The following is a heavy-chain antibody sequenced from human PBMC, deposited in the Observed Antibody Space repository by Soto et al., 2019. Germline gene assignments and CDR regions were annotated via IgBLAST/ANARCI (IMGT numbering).Heavy chain of an antibody. J-gene: IGHJ5*02. V-gene: IGHV4-30-4*01. CDR1: GGSISSGDYD. Sequence: SETLSLTCTVSGGSISSGDYDWRWNRQPPGKGLERIGYIYYSGSTYYNPSLKSRVTISVDTSKNQFSLKLSSVTAADTAVYYCARDNYRGYCISTSCSSNWFDPWGQGTLVTVSS. CDR2: IYYSGST. D-gene: IGHD2-2*01. CDR3: ARDNYRGYCISTSCSSNWFDP.